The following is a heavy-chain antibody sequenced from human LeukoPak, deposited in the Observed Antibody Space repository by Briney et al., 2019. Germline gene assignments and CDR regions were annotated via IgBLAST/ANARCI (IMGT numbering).Heavy chain of an antibody. D-gene: IGHD6-19*01. CDR2: IRNDGSHK. Sequence: GGSLRLSCAASGFTFSTYAMHWVRQAPGKGLEGVTFIRNDGSHKYYTDSVKGRFTISRDNSKNTLFLQMNSLSPEDTAVYYCAKDGGWYELYYMDVWGTGTTVTVSS. V-gene: IGHV3-30*02. CDR3: AKDGGWYELYYMDV. J-gene: IGHJ6*03. CDR1: GFTFSTYA.